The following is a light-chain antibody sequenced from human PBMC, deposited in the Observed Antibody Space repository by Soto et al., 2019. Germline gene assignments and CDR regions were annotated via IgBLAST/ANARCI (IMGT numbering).Light chain of an antibody. CDR3: QQYSSYWT. J-gene: IGKJ1*01. CDR1: QSISSW. CDR2: DAS. V-gene: IGKV1-5*01. Sequence: RASQSISSWVAWYKQXPGKAPXXLIYDASSLESGVPSRFSGSGSGTEFTLTISSLKPDDFATYYCQQYSSYWTFGQGTKLDIK.